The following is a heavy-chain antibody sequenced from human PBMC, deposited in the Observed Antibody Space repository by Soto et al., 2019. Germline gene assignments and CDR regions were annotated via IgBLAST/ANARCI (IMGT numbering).Heavy chain of an antibody. J-gene: IGHJ4*02. CDR2: ISYDGSNK. CDR3: AKDQLEYCGYDSVDY. CDR1: GFTFSSYG. V-gene: IGHV3-30*18. Sequence: PGGSLRLSCAASGFTFSSYGMHWVRQAPGKGLEWVAVISYDGSNKYYADSVKGRFTISRDNSKNTLYLQMNSLRAEDTAVYYCAKDQLEYCGYDSVDYWGQGTLVTVSS. D-gene: IGHD5-12*01.